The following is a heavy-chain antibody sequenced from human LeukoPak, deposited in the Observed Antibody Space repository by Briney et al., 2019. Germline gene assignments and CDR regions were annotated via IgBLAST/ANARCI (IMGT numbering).Heavy chain of an antibody. CDR2: IYYSGST. J-gene: IGHJ3*02. V-gene: IGHV4-59*12. CDR3: ARVRRITKIVVVIRSPDAFDI. CDR1: GGSISTYY. Sequence: SETLSLTCTVSGGSISTYYWSWVRQPPGKGLEWMGYIYYSGSTTYNPSLKSRVTISIDTSKKQFSRKLSSVTAADTAVYYCARVRRITKIVVVIRSPDAFDIWGQGTMVTVSS. D-gene: IGHD3-22*01.